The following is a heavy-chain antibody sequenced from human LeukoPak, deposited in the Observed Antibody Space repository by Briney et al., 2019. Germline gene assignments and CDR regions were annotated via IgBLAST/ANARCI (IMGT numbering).Heavy chain of an antibody. CDR1: GGSISSYY. V-gene: IGHV4-59*01. D-gene: IGHD2-15*01. J-gene: IGHJ5*02. Sequence: SETLSLICTVSGGSISSYYWSWIRQPPGKGLEWIGYIYYSGSTNYNPSLKSRVTISVDTSKNQFSLKLSSVTAADTAVYYCARGVVVDLFDPWGQGTLVTVSS. CDR3: ARGVVVDLFDP. CDR2: IYYSGST.